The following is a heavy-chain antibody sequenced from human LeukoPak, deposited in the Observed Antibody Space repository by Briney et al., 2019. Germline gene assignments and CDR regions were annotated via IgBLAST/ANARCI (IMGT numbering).Heavy chain of an antibody. Sequence: EASVKVSCKASGGTFSSYAISWVRQAPGQGLEWMGWISAYNGNTNYAQKFQGRVTMTTDTSTSTAYMELRSLRSDDTAVYYCARAPLYYDSSGYTHSTYNWFDPWGQGTLVTVSS. J-gene: IGHJ5*02. CDR3: ARAPLYYDSSGYTHSTYNWFDP. D-gene: IGHD3-22*01. CDR2: ISAYNGNT. V-gene: IGHV1-18*01. CDR1: GGTFSSYA.